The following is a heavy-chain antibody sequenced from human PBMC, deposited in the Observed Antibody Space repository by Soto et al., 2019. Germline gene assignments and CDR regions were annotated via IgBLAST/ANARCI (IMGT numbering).Heavy chain of an antibody. J-gene: IGHJ6*02. V-gene: IGHV3-21*01. CDR1: GFTFSTYS. CDR2: ISSSSSYI. CDR3: ARLYSISWYGDYYYGMDV. Sequence: GGSLRLSCAASGFTFSTYSMNWVRPAPGKGLEWVSSISSSSSYIYYADSVKGRFTISRDNAKNSLYLQMNSLRAEDTAVYYCARLYSISWYGDYYYGMDVWGQGTTVTVS. D-gene: IGHD6-13*01.